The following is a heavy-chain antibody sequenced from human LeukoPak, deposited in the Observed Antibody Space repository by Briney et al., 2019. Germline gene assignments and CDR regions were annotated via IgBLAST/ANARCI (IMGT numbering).Heavy chain of an antibody. J-gene: IGHJ4*02. Sequence: PGGSLRLSCAASGFTFEDHGMSWVRQVPGKGLEWVSGINWDGGSTGYADSAKGRFTISRDNVKNSLHLQMNSLRADDTALYFCAGGDRNGWYFNYWGQGTLVAVSS. CDR2: INWDGGST. D-gene: IGHD6-25*01. V-gene: IGHV3-20*04. CDR3: AGGDRNGWYFNY. CDR1: GFTFEDHG.